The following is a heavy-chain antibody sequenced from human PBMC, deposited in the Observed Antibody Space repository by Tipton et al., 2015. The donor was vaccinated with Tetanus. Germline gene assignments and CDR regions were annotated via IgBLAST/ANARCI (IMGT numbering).Heavy chain of an antibody. J-gene: IGHJ4*02. D-gene: IGHD6-19*01. CDR3: ARGSGWADF. Sequence: TLSLTCAVYGGSFSNYFWRWIRQPPGKGLEWIGEISPSGNTNYNSSLKSRVTISADTSRNQFSLTLSSVTAADTAAYYCARGSGWADFWGQGTQVTVSS. V-gene: IGHV4-34*01. CDR2: ISPSGNT. CDR1: GGSFSNYF.